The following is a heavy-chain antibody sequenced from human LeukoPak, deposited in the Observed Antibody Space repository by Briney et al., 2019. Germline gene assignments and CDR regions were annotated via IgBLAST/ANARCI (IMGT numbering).Heavy chain of an antibody. J-gene: IGHJ4*02. V-gene: IGHV4-31*03. CDR3: ARGRYCIGGSCYIFDY. Sequence: SQTLSLTCTVSGGSISSGGYYWSWIRQHPGKGLEWIGYIYYSGSTYYNPSLKSRVTISVDTSKNQFSLRLSSVTAADTAVYYCARGRYCIGGSCYIFDYWGQGTLVTVSS. CDR2: IYYSGST. D-gene: IGHD2-15*01. CDR1: GGSISSGGYY.